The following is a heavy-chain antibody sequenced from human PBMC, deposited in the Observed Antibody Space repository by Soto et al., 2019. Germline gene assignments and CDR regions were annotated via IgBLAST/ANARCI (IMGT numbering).Heavy chain of an antibody. V-gene: IGHV4-59*01. D-gene: IGHD3-22*01. CDR3: ARGEYEEYYDSSGYGPPDT. CDR1: GGSISSYY. J-gene: IGHJ3*02. CDR2: IYYSGST. Sequence: SETLSLTCTVSGGSISSYYWSWIRQPPGKGLEWIGYIYYSGSTNYNPSLKSRVTISVDTSKNQFSLKLSSVTAADTAVYYCARGEYEEYYDSSGYGPPDTWGQGTMVT.